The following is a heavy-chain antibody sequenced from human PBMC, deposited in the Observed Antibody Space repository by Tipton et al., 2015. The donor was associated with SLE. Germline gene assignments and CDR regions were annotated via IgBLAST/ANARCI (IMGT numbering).Heavy chain of an antibody. D-gene: IGHD3-3*01. CDR1: GFLFSSYA. CDR3: AGSRFLKWLCYIDY. CDR2: ISYDGSNE. V-gene: IGHV3-30*03. J-gene: IGHJ4*02. Sequence: SLRLSCAASGFLFSSYAMHWVRQAPGKGPEWVAVISYDGSNEYYADSVQGRFTISRDNSKNTLYLQMNSLRAEDTAVYFCAGSRFLKWLCYIDYWGQGTQVTVSS.